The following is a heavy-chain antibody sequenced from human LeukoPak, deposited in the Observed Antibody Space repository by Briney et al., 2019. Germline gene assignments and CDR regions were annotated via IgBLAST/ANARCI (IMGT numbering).Heavy chain of an antibody. CDR2: ISGGGGST. V-gene: IGHV3-23*01. D-gene: IGHD4-23*01. J-gene: IGHJ1*01. Sequence: GGSLRLSCAASGFTFSSYAMSWVRQAPGKGLEWVSAISGGGGSTYYADSVKGRFTISRDNSKNTLYLQTNSLRAEDTAVYYCGKDGSTVVTPLFQHWGQGTLVTVSS. CDR3: GKDGSTVVTPLFQH. CDR1: GFTFSSYA.